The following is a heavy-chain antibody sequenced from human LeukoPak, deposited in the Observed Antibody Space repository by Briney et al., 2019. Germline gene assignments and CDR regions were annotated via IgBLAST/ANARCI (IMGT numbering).Heavy chain of an antibody. CDR1: GYTFTGYY. CDR3: ARAMKDYGDYVTWNSWFDP. CDR2: INPNSGGT. J-gene: IGHJ5*02. Sequence: GASVKVSCKASGYTFTGYYMHWVRQAPGQGLEWMGWINPNSGGTNYAQKFQGRVTMTRDTSISTAYMELSRLRSDDTAVYYCARAMKDYGDYVTWNSWFDPWGQGTLVTVSS. D-gene: IGHD4-17*01. V-gene: IGHV1-2*02.